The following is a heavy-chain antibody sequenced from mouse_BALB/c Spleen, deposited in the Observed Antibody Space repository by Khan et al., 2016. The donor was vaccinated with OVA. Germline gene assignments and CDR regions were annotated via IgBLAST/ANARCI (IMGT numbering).Heavy chain of an antibody. D-gene: IGHD1-3*01. Sequence: QVRLQQSGPGPVAPSQSLSITSTVSGFSLTSYGVDVVRQPAGKGLEWLGVIWAGGSKNYNSALMSRLSISKDNSKNQVFLKMNNLQTDDTAMYYCARLEDIWGQGTTLTVSS. V-gene: IGHV2-9*02. CDR1: GFSLTSYG. CDR2: IWAGGSK. J-gene: IGHJ2*01. CDR3: ARLEDI.